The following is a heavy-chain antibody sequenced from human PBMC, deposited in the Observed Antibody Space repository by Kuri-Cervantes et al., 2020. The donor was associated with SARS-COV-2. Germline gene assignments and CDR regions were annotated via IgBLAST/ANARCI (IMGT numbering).Heavy chain of an antibody. CDR2: ISWDGGST. J-gene: IGHJ6*03. CDR1: GFTFDDYT. Sequence: GESLKISCAASGFTFDDYTMHWVRQAPGKGLEWVSLISWDGGSTYYADSVKGRFTISRDNSKNSLYLQMNSLRTENTALYYCAKADYYYYCYMDVWGKGTTVTVSS. CDR3: AKADYYYYCYMDV. V-gene: IGHV3-43*01.